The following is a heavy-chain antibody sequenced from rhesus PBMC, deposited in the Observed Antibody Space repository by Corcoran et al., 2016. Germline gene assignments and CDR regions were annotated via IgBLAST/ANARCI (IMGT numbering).Heavy chain of an antibody. CDR1: GFSLTTSGMG. J-gene: IGHJ4*01. D-gene: IGHD1-44*01. V-gene: IGHV2-152*01. Sequence: QVTLKESGPALVKPTQTLTLTCTFSGFSLTTSGMGVGWIRQPPGKALEGLALIYWDDDKRDRPSLKSRLTLTKDTSKNQVVLTMTNLDPMDTATYYCARVFVGTTLDYWGQGVLVTVSS. CDR2: IYWDDDK. CDR3: ARVFVGTTLDY.